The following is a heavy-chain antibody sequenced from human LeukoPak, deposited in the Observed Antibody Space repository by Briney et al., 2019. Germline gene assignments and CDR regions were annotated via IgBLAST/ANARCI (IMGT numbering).Heavy chain of an antibody. CDR1: GFTVSSNY. CDR3: ARMATIIDYFDY. CDR2: IYRGDST. D-gene: IGHD5-24*01. J-gene: IGHJ4*02. Sequence: GGSLRLSCAASGFTVSSNYMSWVRQAPGKGLEWVSSIYRGDSTYYADSVKGRFTISRDNSKNTLYLQMNSLRADDTAVYYCARMATIIDYFDYWGQGTLVTVSS. V-gene: IGHV3-66*01.